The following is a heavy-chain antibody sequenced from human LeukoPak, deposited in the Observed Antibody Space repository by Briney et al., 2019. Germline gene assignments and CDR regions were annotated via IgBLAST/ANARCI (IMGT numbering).Heavy chain of an antibody. J-gene: IGHJ4*02. D-gene: IGHD1-26*01. CDR2: IYYSGST. CDR1: GGSISSYY. CDR3: ARVGATRLFDY. Sequence: SETLTLTCTVSGGSISSYYWSWIRQPPGKGLEWIGYIYYSGSTNYNPSLKSRVTISVDTSKNQFSLKLSSVTAADTAVYYCARVGATRLFDYWGQRNPGSVSS. V-gene: IGHV4-59*01.